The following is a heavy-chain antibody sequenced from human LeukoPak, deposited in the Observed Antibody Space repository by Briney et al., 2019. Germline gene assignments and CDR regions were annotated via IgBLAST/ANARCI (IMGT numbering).Heavy chain of an antibody. CDR1: GGTFSSYA. Sequence: GASVKVSCKASGGTFSSYAISWVRQAPGQGLEWMGRTIPILGIANYAQKFQGRVTITADKSTSTAYMELSSLRSEDTAVYYCARMYYYDSSGPFDYWGQGTLVTVSS. V-gene: IGHV1-69*04. J-gene: IGHJ4*02. D-gene: IGHD3-22*01. CDR2: TIPILGIA. CDR3: ARMYYYDSSGPFDY.